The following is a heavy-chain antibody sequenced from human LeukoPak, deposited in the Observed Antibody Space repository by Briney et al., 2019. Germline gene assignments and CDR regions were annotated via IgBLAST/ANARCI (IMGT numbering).Heavy chain of an antibody. J-gene: IGHJ4*02. V-gene: IGHV4-34*01. Sequence: SETLSLTCAVYGGSFSGYYWSWIRQPPGKGLEWIGEINHSGSTNDNPSLKSRVTISVDTSKNQFSLKLSSVTSADTAVYYCASSIAVAGTFDYWGQGTLVTVSS. CDR2: INHSGST. D-gene: IGHD6-19*01. CDR1: GGSFSGYY. CDR3: ASSIAVAGTFDY.